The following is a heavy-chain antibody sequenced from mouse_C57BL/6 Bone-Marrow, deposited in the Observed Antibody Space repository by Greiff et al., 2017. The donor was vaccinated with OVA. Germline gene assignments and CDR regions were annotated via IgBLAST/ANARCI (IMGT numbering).Heavy chain of an antibody. CDR3: AREGVYYGSSYGHYAMDY. CDR2: INPNNGGT. D-gene: IGHD1-1*01. V-gene: IGHV1-18*01. CDR1: GYTFTDYN. Sequence: EVQLQQSGPELVKPGASVKIPCKASGYTFTDYNMDWVKQNHGKSLEWIGDINPNNGGTIYNQKFKGKATLTVDKSSSTAYMELRSLTSEDTAVYYCAREGVYYGSSYGHYAMDYWGQGTSVTVSS. J-gene: IGHJ4*01.